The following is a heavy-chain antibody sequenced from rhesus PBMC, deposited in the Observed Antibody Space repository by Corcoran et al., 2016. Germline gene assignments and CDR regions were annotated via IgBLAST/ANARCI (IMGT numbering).Heavy chain of an antibody. CDR2: ISSGRGSTP. D-gene: IGHD6-25*01. V-gene: IGHV3-110*02. CDR3: AKDLYSGSWNGDGLDS. Sequence: EVQLVESGGGLVQPGGSLRLSCAASGFTFSDHYMDWVRQAPGKGLEWVSSISSGRGSTPVDPDSVKGRFTSSRDNAKNTVYLQMNSLRAEDTAVYYCAKDLYSGSWNGDGLDSWGQGVVVTVSS. CDR1: GFTFSDHY. J-gene: IGHJ6*01.